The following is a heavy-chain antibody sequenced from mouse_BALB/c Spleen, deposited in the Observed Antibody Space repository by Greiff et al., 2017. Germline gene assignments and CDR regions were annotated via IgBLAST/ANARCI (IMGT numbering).Heavy chain of an antibody. CDR3: ARDSYYGSSYGAY. CDR2: IWAGGST. D-gene: IGHD1-1*01. J-gene: IGHJ3*01. CDR1: GFSLTSYG. V-gene: IGHV2-9*02. Sequence: VQLQQSGPGLVAPSQSLSITCTVSGFSLTSYGVHWVRQPPGKGLEWLGVIWAGGSTNYNSALMSRLSISKDNSKSQVFLKMNSLQTDDTAMYYCARDSYYGSSYGAYWGQGTLVTVSA.